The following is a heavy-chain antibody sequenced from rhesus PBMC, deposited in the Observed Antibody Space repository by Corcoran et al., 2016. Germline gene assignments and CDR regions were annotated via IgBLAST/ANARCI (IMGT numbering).Heavy chain of an antibody. J-gene: IGHJ4*01. CDR3: ARDWVWTGTFDY. CDR2: IFGRGGSN. CDR1: GYSISSGYY. Sequence: QVQLQESGPGLVKPSETLSLTCAVSGYSISSGYYWGWILHSPGKGMEWIGSIFGRGGSNYPRPPLNTLVTRSVGTSKNHFSLKLSSVTAADEDVYYWARDWVWTGTFDYWGQGVLVTVSS. V-gene: IGHV4S14*01. D-gene: IGHD3-3*01.